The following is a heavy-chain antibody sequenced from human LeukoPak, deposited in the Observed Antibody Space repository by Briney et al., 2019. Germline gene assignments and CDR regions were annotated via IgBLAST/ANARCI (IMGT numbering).Heavy chain of an antibody. CDR3: ARLYSSSWYWFDP. V-gene: IGHV3-53*04. CDR1: GFTVSSNC. D-gene: IGHD6-13*01. CDR2: IYSGGST. J-gene: IGHJ5*02. Sequence: GGSLRLSCRASGFTVSSNCMSWVRQAPGKGLEWVSVIYSGGSTYYADSVKGRFTISRHNSKNTLYLQMNSLRAEDTAVYYCARLYSSSWYWFDPWGQGTLVTVSS.